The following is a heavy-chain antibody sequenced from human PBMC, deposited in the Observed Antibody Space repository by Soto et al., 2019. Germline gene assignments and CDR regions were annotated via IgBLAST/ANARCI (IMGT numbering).Heavy chain of an antibody. Sequence: XGSLRLSCVGCDFSFSMTWFRQAPGKGLEWVSMISNDGSSTYYADSVKGRFTISRDNSKKILYLQMNSLRAEDTAVYYCAQRPDAFDIWGQGTMVTVSS. CDR2: ISNDGSST. J-gene: IGHJ3*02. CDR3: AQRPDAFDI. CDR1: DFSFS. V-gene: IGHV3-23*01.